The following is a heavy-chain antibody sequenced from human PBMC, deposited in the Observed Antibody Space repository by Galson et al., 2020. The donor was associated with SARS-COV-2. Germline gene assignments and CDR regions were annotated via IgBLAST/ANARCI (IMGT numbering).Heavy chain of an antibody. V-gene: IGHV1-3*04. D-gene: IGHD6-6*01. CDR1: GSTFTTYP. J-gene: IGHJ6*03. Sequence: ASVTVSCTASGSTFTTYPMHWVRQAPGQRLEWMGWISTANGNTKYSQNFQGRVTISRDTSASTAYIEVSSLTSEDTAVYYGARDGAARPTGGDYMDVWGKGTTLTVSS. CDR3: ARDGAARPTGGDYMDV. CDR2: ISTANGNT.